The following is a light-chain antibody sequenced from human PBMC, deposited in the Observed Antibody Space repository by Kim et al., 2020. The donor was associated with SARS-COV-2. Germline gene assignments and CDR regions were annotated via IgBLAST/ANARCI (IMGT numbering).Light chain of an antibody. CDR1: SGSIASKY. V-gene: IGLV6-57*02. Sequence: NFMLTQPHSVSESPGKTVTISCTGSSGSIASKYVQWYQQRPGSAPTTVIYEDNQRPSGVPDRFSGSIDSSSNSASLTISGLKTEDEADYYCQSYDSSNPWVFGGGTQLTVL. J-gene: IGLJ3*02. CDR3: QSYDSSNPWV. CDR2: EDN.